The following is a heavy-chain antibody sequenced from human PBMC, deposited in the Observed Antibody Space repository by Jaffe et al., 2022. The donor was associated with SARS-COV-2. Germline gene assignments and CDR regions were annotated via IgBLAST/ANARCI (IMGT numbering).Heavy chain of an antibody. V-gene: IGHV3-30*18. Sequence: QVQLVESGGGVVQPGRSLRLSCAASGFTFSSYGMHWVRQAPGKGLEWVAVISYDGSNKYYADSVKGRFTISRDNSKNTLYLQMNSLRAEDTAVYYCAKDIQGGNPHEVGYFDYWGQGTLVTVSS. CDR2: ISYDGSNK. D-gene: IGHD3-16*01. J-gene: IGHJ4*02. CDR1: GFTFSSYG. CDR3: AKDIQGGNPHEVGYFDY.